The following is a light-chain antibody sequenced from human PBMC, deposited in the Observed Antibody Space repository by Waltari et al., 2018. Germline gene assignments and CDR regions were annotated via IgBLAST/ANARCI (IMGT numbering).Light chain of an antibody. CDR1: SRDVGYFNH. Sequence: QSALTQPASVSGSPGQSITISCTGTSRDVGYFNHVSWFQHHPDSAPTPRIYDVTDRPSGVSSRVSGSKSVHTASLTISGLQAEDEADYYCSSYTGRGTVIFGGGTKLTVL. CDR3: SSYTGRGTVI. V-gene: IGLV2-14*01. J-gene: IGLJ2*01. CDR2: DVT.